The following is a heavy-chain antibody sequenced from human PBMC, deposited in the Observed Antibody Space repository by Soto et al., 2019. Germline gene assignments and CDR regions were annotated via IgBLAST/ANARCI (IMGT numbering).Heavy chain of an antibody. CDR3: TAGRGAWQTGH. J-gene: IGHJ4*02. CDR2: VHPSGNT. CDR1: GGSFSSSPGYY. Sequence: QMQLQESGPGLVKPSETLSLTCTVSGGSFSSSPGYYWGWMRQPPGKGLEWIGTVHPSGNTYYNPSLKRRLTISKASSMNNRSLQLTPVTAADTAIWDCTAGRGAWQTGHWGQGTLVTASS. V-gene: IGHV4-39*02.